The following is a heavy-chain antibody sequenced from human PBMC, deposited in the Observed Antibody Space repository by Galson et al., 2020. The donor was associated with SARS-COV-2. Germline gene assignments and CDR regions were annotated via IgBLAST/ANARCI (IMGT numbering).Heavy chain of an antibody. CDR2: TYYHGST. J-gene: IGHJ4*02. CDR1: GGSISSSSYY. Sequence: SENLSLTCTVSGGSISSSSYYWGWIRQPPGKGLEWIATTYYHGSTYYNPSLESRVTLSLDTSKNVFSLRLTSVTAADTAVYYCAISYGDYARGWGQGTLVTVSS. D-gene: IGHD4-17*01. V-gene: IGHV4-39*07. CDR3: AISYGDYARG.